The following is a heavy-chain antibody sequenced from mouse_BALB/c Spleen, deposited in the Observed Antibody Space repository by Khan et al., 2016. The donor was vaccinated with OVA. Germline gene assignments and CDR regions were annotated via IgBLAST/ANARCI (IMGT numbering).Heavy chain of an antibody. J-gene: IGHJ4*01. CDR1: GFSLSRYN. Sequence: VQLQESGPGLVAPSQSLSITCTVSGFSLSRYNIHWVRQPPGKGLEWLGMIWGGGGTDYNSTLKSRLSIRKDNSKRQVLLKMNSLQTDDTAMYYCARADYRYDGYYAMDYWGQGTSGTVSS. D-gene: IGHD2-14*01. CDR3: ARADYRYDGYYAMDY. CDR2: IWGGGGT. V-gene: IGHV2-6-4*01.